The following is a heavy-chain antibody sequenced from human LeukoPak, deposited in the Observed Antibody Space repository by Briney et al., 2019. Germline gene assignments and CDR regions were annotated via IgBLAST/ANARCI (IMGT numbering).Heavy chain of an antibody. CDR1: GGSISSYH. V-gene: IGHV4-59*04. CDR3: ARTEAFCSDTSCSNWFDP. D-gene: IGHD2-2*01. Sequence: SGTLSLTCTVFGGSISSYHWSWIRQPPGKGLEWIGEIHHSGSTNYNPSLKSRVTMSVDKSKNQFSLKLSSVTAADTAVYYCARTEAFCSDTSCSNWFDPWGQGTLVTVSS. CDR2: IHHSGST. J-gene: IGHJ5*02.